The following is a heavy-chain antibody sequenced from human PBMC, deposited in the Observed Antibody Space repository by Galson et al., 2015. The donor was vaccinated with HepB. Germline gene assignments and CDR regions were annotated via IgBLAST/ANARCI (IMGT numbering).Heavy chain of an antibody. J-gene: IGHJ5*02. Sequence: SLRLSCAASGFTFSSYGMHWVRQAPGKGLEWVAVISYDGSNKYYADSVKGRFTISRDNSKNTLYLQMNSLRAEDTAVYYCAKDRGGYYDSSGYSGGWFDPWGQGTLVTVSS. CDR2: ISYDGSNK. CDR1: GFTFSSYG. V-gene: IGHV3-30*18. D-gene: IGHD3-22*01. CDR3: AKDRGGYYDSSGYSGGWFDP.